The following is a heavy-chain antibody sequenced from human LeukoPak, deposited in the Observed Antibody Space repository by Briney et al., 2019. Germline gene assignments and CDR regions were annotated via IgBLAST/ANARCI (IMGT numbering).Heavy chain of an antibody. CDR3: AKDKRWLQLRGDTFDI. CDR2: ISWNSGSI. D-gene: IGHD4-4*01. CDR1: GFTFDDYA. V-gene: IGHV3-9*01. Sequence: PGRSLRLSCAASGFTFDDYAMHWVRQAPGKGLEWVSGISWNSGSIGYADSVKGRFTISRDNAKNSLYLQMNSLRAEDTALYYCAKDKRWLQLRGDTFDIWGQGTMVTVSS. J-gene: IGHJ3*02.